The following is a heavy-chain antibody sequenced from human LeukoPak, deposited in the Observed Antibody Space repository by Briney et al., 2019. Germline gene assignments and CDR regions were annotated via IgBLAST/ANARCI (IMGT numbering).Heavy chain of an antibody. D-gene: IGHD3-16*01. CDR3: TTAPKIRPYMVIPGGMDV. J-gene: IGHJ6*02. CDR1: GFTFSSYA. CDR2: IKSKTDGGTT. Sequence: PGGSLRLSCAASGFTFSSYAMSWVRQAPGKGLEWVGRIKSKTDGGTTDYAAPVKGRFTISRDDSKNTLYLQMNSLKTEDTAVYYCTTAPKIRPYMVIPGGMDVWGQGTTVTVSS. V-gene: IGHV3-15*01.